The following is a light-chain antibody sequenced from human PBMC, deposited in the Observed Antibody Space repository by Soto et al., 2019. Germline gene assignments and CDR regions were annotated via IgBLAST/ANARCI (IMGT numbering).Light chain of an antibody. V-gene: IGKV1-5*01. J-gene: IGKJ1*01. CDR1: QSISTS. CDR2: GAS. CDR3: QQYYTYST. Sequence: DIHVTRSPATRSASVGDRGTSTCRATQSISTSLAWYQQKPGKAPNLLISGASNLESGVPSRFSGSGSGTEFTLTISSLQPDEFSSYYCQQYYTYSTFGQGTKVDIK.